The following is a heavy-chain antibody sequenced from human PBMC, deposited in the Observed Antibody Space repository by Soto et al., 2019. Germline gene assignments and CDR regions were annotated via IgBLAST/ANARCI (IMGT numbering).Heavy chain of an antibody. Sequence: EVQLVESGGGLVKPGGSLRLPCAASGFTFTRYSMNWVRQAPGKGLEWVSSISSTTNYKYYGDSMKGRFTISRDNAKNSLYLEMNSLRAEDTAVYYCARESEDLTSNFDYWGQGTLVTVSS. CDR3: ARESEDLTSNFDY. CDR1: GFTFTRYS. CDR2: ISSTTNYK. J-gene: IGHJ4*02. V-gene: IGHV3-21*06.